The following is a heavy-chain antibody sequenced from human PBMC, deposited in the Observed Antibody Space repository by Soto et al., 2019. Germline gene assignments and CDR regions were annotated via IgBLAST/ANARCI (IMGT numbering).Heavy chain of an antibody. CDR3: ARKPFSSGWYGRAFDI. Sequence: QVQLVQSGAEVKQPGSSVKVSCTASGGTFSSYAISWVRQAPGQGLEWVGGIIPIFGTANYAQKFQGRVTITADESTSTAYMELSSLRSEDTAVYYCARKPFSSGWYGRAFDIWGQGTMVTVSS. CDR2: IIPIFGTA. V-gene: IGHV1-69*01. CDR1: GGTFSSYA. J-gene: IGHJ3*02. D-gene: IGHD6-19*01.